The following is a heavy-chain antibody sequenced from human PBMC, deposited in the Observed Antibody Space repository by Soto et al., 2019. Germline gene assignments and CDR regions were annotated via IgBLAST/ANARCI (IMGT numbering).Heavy chain of an antibody. D-gene: IGHD1-1*01. V-gene: IGHV2-5*02. CDR1: GFSIRNTEES. CDR2: IYWDDEK. Sequence: QITLKESGPTLVKATQTLTLTCSFSGFSIRNTEESVSWIRQPPEKALEWLGIIYWDDEKRYSPSVKSRLNITKDTSKNHVVLMVTNLDPMDTGTYYCAHRRYQWNDWDCFDSWGQGTMVTVSS. J-gene: IGHJ5*01. CDR3: AHRRYQWNDWDCFDS.